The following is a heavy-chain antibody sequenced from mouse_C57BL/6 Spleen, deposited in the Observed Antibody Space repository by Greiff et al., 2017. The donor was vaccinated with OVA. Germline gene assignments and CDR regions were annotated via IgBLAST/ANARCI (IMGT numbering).Heavy chain of an antibody. D-gene: IGHD1-1*01. CDR1: GYTFTSYW. CDR2: IDPSDSYT. CDR3: ARSPITTVVDHYAMDY. V-gene: IGHV1-69*01. J-gene: IGHJ4*01. Sequence: QVQLQQPGAELVMPGASVKLSCKASGYTFTSYWMHWVKQRPGQGLEWIGEIDPSDSYTNYNQKFKGKSTLTVDKSSSTAYTQLSSLTSEDSAVYYCARSPITTVVDHYAMDYWGQGTSVTVSS.